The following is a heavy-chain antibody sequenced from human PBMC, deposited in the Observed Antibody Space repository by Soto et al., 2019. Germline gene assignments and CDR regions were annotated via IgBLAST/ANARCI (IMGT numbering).Heavy chain of an antibody. V-gene: IGHV3-23*01. J-gene: IGHJ4*02. Sequence: EVQLLESGGGLVQPGGSLRLSCAASGFSFVNYAMNWVRQAPGKGLEWVSGLSGSGTSTYYADSVQGRFTISRDNSRDTLFPQMNSLNSDDTGLYFWGKATTNGGSFNPLDSWGQGALVTVSS. CDR2: LSGSGTST. CDR1: GFSFVNYA. CDR3: GKATTNGGSFNPLDS. D-gene: IGHD1-7*01.